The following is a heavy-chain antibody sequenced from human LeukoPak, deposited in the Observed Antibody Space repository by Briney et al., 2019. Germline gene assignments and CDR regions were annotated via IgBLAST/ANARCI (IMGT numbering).Heavy chain of an antibody. CDR2: ISYDGSNK. J-gene: IGHJ4*02. Sequence: GGSLRLSCAASGFTFSSYGMHWVRQAPGKGLEWVAVISYDGSNKYYADSVKGRFTISRDNSKNTLYLQMNSLRAEDTAVYYCAKDRGTWIQLWFFDYWGQGTLVTISS. CDR1: GFTFSSYG. CDR3: AKDRGTWIQLWFFDY. V-gene: IGHV3-30*18. D-gene: IGHD5-18*01.